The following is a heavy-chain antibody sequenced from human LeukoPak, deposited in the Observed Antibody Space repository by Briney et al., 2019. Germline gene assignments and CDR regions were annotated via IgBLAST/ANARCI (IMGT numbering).Heavy chain of an antibody. J-gene: IGHJ4*02. CDR1: GASISNGSAY. D-gene: IGHD5-18*01. CDR3: ARLVARGGMVTHPLDY. CDR2: IYTDGST. V-gene: IGHV4-61*02. Sequence: SQTLSLTCTVSGASISNGSAYWTWIRQPAGKGLEWIGRIYTDGSTNYNPSLKSRITISADTSKNQFSLKLSSVTAADTAVYYCARLVARGGMVTHPLDYWGQGTLVTVSS.